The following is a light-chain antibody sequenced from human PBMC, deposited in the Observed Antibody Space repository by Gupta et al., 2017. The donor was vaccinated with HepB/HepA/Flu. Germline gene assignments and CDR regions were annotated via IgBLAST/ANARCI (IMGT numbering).Light chain of an antibody. CDR1: QSLLHSNGYNY. Sequence: DIVMTQSPLSLPVTPGEPASLSCRSSQSLLHSNGYNYLDWYLQKPGQAPQLLIYLGSNRAYGVTDRFSGRGEDKDFTRESSRGEEEDGGVYYGNQDLPTHTFGQGTXMEIK. CDR3: NQDLPTHT. J-gene: IGKJ5*01. V-gene: IGKV2-28*01. CDR2: LGS.